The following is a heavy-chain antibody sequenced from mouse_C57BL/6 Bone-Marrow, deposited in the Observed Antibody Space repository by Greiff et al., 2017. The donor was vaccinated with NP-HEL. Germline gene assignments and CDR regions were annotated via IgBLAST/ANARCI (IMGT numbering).Heavy chain of an antibody. D-gene: IGHD6-1*01. V-gene: IGHV7-1*01. Sequence: EVNVVESGGGLVQPGRSLRLSCATSGFTFSDFYMEWVRQAPGKGLEWIAASRIKANDYTTEYSASVKGRFIISRDTSKSSLYLQMNNLRAEDTAIYYCASADSGVSAMDYWGQGTSVTVSS. CDR3: ASADSGVSAMDY. CDR2: SRIKANDYTT. J-gene: IGHJ4*01. CDR1: GFTFSDFY.